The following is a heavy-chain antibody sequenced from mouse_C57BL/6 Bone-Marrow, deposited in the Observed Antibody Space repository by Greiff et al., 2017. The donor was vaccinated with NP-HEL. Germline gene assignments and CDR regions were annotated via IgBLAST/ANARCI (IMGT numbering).Heavy chain of an antibody. Sequence: EVKVVESGGGLVKPGGSLKLSCAASGFTFSDYGMHWVRQAPEKGLEWVAYISSGSSTIYYADTVKGRFTISRDNAKNTLFLQMTSLRSEDTAMYYCARPIYGSSYGFAYWGQGTLVTVSA. CDR3: ARPIYGSSYGFAY. J-gene: IGHJ3*01. CDR1: GFTFSDYG. CDR2: ISSGSSTI. D-gene: IGHD1-1*01. V-gene: IGHV5-17*01.